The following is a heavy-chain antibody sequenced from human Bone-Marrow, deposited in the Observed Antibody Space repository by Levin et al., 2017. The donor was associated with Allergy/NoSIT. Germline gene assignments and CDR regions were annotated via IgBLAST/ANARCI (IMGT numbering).Heavy chain of an antibody. CDR1: GFSFGSSW. Sequence: PGGSLRLSCEASGFSFGSSWMSWVRQPPGKGLEWVANINQDGSEENYVDPVKGRFTISRDNAKKSLFLQMYSLRVEDTAVYYCGKGGGRGWPYDYWGQGTLVTVSS. D-gene: IGHD6-19*01. J-gene: IGHJ4*02. V-gene: IGHV3-7*01. CDR2: INQDGSEE. CDR3: GKGGGRGWPYDY.